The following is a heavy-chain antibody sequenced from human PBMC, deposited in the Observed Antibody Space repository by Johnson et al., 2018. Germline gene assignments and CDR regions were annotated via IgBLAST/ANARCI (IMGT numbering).Heavy chain of an antibody. V-gene: IGHV1-46*01. CDR1: GYIFSNYY. CDR2: INPSAGTT. Sequence: QVQLVQSGAEVKKPGASVKVSCKASGYIFSNYYIHWVRQAPGQGLEWMGVINPSAGTTTYTQKFQGRVTMTRDTSTSAVYMELSSLRFEDTAVYYCASGVGVITSGMDVLGQGTTVTVSS. CDR3: ASGVGVITSGMDV. J-gene: IGHJ6*02. D-gene: IGHD3-10*01.